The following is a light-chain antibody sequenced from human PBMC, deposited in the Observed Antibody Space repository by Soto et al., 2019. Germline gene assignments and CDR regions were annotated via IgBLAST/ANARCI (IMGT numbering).Light chain of an antibody. V-gene: IGKV3-15*01. CDR2: GAS. CDR3: QQYNNWPPDRT. CDR1: QSVSSN. J-gene: IGKJ1*01. Sequence: EIVMTQSTATLSVSPGERATLSCRASQSVSSNLAWYQQKPGQAPRLLIYGASTRATGIPARFSGSGSGTEFTLTISSLQSEDFAIDFCQQYNNWPPDRTFGQGTKVEIK.